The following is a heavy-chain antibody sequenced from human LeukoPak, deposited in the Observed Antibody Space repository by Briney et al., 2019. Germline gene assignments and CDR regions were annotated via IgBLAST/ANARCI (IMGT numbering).Heavy chain of an antibody. D-gene: IGHD4-23*01. J-gene: IGHJ4*02. CDR2: ISGSGGST. V-gene: IGHV3-23*01. Sequence: GGSLRLSCAASGFTFSSYWMSWVRQAPGKGLEWVSAISGSGGSTYYTDSVKGRFTISRDNSKSTLYLQMNSLRAEDTAVYYCAKEQNSKGYFDYCGQGTLVTVSS. CDR3: AKEQNSKGYFDY. CDR1: GFTFSSYW.